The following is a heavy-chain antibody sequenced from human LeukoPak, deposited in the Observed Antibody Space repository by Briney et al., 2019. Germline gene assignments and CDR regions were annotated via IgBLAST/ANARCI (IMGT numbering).Heavy chain of an antibody. CDR3: AREAGDNTYNV. Sequence: GASAKVSCKASGYTFTDFYMHWVRQAPGQGLEWLGWMNPKTGETRFGQNFQGRVTMTRDTSITTAYMELSSLRSDDTAVYYCAREAGDNTYNVWGQGTMVTVS. J-gene: IGHJ3*01. D-gene: IGHD3-16*01. V-gene: IGHV1-2*02. CDR2: MNPKTGET. CDR1: GYTFTDFY.